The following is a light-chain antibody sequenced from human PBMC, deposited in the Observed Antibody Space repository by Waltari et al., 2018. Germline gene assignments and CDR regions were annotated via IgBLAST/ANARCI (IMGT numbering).Light chain of an antibody. CDR3: QQRSNWTPHT. CDR2: DAS. Sequence: DIVLTQSPATLSLSPGDTATLSCRASQSVGNYLAWYQQKPGQPPRLLIYDASNRATGVPARFRGSGSGTDVTLTISSLEAEDFAVYYCQQRSNWTPHTFGQGARLEIK. V-gene: IGKV3-11*01. J-gene: IGKJ2*01. CDR1: QSVGNY.